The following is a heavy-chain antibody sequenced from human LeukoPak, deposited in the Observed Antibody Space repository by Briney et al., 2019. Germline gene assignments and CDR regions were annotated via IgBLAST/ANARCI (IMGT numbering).Heavy chain of an antibody. CDR2: IIPIFGIA. Sequence: SVKVSCKASGGTFSSYAISWVRQAPGQGLEWMGRIIPIFGIANYAQKFQGRVTITADKSTSTAYMELSSLRSEDTAVYYCARDLKEGGFLEWLLSPSYYYGMDAWGQGTTVTVSS. J-gene: IGHJ6*02. D-gene: IGHD3-3*01. CDR3: ARDLKEGGFLEWLLSPSYYYGMDA. CDR1: GGTFSSYA. V-gene: IGHV1-69*04.